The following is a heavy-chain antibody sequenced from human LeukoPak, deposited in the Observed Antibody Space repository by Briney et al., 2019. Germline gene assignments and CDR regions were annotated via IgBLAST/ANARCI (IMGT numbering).Heavy chain of an antibody. V-gene: IGHV3-15*01. Sequence: GGSLRLSCAASGFTFSNAWMSWVRQAPGKGLEWVGRIKSKTDGGTTDYAAPVKGRFTISRDDSKNTLYLQMNSLKTEDTGMYYCATAYCSTTSCVPWGQGTLVTVSS. J-gene: IGHJ4*02. CDR2: IKSKTDGGTT. CDR1: GFTFSNAW. D-gene: IGHD2-2*01. CDR3: ATAYCSTTSCVP.